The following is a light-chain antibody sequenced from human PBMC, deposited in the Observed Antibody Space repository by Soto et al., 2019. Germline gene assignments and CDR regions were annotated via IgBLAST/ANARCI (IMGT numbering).Light chain of an antibody. J-gene: IGKJ3*01. Sequence: IQLTQSPSSLSASVGDRVTITCRASQGISSYLAWYQQKPGKAPKLLIYAASTLQSGVPSRFSGSGSGTDFTLTISSLQPEDVATYYCQKYNSAPSTFGPGTKVDIK. CDR1: QGISSY. CDR2: AAS. CDR3: QKYNSAPST. V-gene: IGKV1-27*01.